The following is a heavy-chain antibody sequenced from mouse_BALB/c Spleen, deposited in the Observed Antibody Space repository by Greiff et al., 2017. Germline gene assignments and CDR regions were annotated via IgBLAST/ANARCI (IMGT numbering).Heavy chain of an antibody. CDR2: INPGSGGT. CDR3: ARSDYGYGSSYFDY. J-gene: IGHJ2*01. V-gene: IGHV1-54*01. Sequence: VQLQQSGAELVRPGTSVKVSCKASGYAFTNYLIEWVKQRPGQGLEWIGVINPGSGGTNYNEKFKGKATLTADKSSSTAYMQLSSLTSDDSAVYFCARSDYGYGSSYFDYWGQGTTLTDSS. CDR1: GYAFTNYL. D-gene: IGHD1-2*01.